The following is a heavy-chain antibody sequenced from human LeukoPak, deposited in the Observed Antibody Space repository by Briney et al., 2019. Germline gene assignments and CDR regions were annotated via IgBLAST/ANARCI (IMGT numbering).Heavy chain of an antibody. Sequence: PGGSLRLSCAASGFTFSSYEMHWVRQAPGKGLAWVSYISSSGSTIYYADSVKGRFTISRDNSKNTLYLQMNSLRAEDTAVYYCARDYYDSSGSPVDPWGQGTLVTVSS. CDR2: ISSSGSTI. CDR3: ARDYYDSSGSPVDP. V-gene: IGHV3-48*03. CDR1: GFTFSSYE. J-gene: IGHJ5*02. D-gene: IGHD3-22*01.